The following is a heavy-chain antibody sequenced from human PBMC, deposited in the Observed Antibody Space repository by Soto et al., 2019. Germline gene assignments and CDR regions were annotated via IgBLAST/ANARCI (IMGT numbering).Heavy chain of an antibody. D-gene: IGHD5-12*01. CDR3: ARGWLRDPWMY. J-gene: IGHJ4*02. CDR1: GFIFSSYT. CDR2: ISASSTYI. V-gene: IGHV3-21*01. Sequence: EVQLVESGGGLVKPGGSLRLSCAASGFIFSSYTMNWVRQAPGKGLEWVSSISASSTYIYYADSLKDRFTISRDNAHNSLYLQVNSLRAEDTAVYYCARGWLRDPWMYWGQGTLVTVSS.